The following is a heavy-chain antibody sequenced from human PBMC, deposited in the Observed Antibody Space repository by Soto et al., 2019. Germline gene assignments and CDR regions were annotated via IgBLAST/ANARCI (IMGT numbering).Heavy chain of an antibody. CDR3: ARAGGWELPPG. V-gene: IGHV3-48*01. J-gene: IGHJ4*02. D-gene: IGHD3-10*01. Sequence: EVQLVESGGGLVQPGGSLSLSCAASGFTFSSYSMNWVRQAPGTGLEWVSYISSGSSTIYYADSVKGRFTISRDNAKNSLFLQMNSLRAEDTAVYYCARAGGWELPPGWGQGTLVTVSS. CDR2: ISSGSSTI. CDR1: GFTFSSYS.